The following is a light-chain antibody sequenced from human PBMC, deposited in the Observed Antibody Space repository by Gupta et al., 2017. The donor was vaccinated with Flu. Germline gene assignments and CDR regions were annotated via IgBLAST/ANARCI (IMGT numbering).Light chain of an antibody. CDR1: QTFTHASGTSY. J-gene: IGKJ2*01. CDR2: LTS. Sequence: DVVLTPSPLSLAFTPGEPASISCEPSQTFTHASGTSYLNWYLQKPGQSPQLLIYLTSSRASGVPDRFSGSGSGSEFTLTISRVEADDVGFYFCLQNHHTPYTFGQGTKLEIK. V-gene: IGKV2-28*01. CDR3: LQNHHTPYT.